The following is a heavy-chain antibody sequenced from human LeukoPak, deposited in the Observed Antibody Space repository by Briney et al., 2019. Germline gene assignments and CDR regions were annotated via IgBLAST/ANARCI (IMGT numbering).Heavy chain of an antibody. D-gene: IGHD4-17*01. V-gene: IGHV4-34*01. J-gene: IGHJ6*04. Sequence: SETLSLTCAVYGGSFSGYYWSWIRQPPGKGLEWIGEINHSGSTNYNPSPKSRVTISVDTSKNQFSLKLSSVTAADTAVYYCARVSRTVTTSPHYYYYGMDIWGKGTTVTVSS. CDR2: INHSGST. CDR3: ARVSRTVTTSPHYYYYGMDI. CDR1: GGSFSGYY.